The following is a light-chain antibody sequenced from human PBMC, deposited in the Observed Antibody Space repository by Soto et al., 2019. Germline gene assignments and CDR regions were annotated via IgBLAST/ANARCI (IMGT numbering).Light chain of an antibody. J-gene: IGLJ1*01. V-gene: IGLV2-14*02. CDR1: SSDVGRYDL. CDR3: SSYTSSSTLYV. CDR2: EVS. Sequence: QSVLTQPASVSGSPGQSITISCTGSSSDVGRYDLVSWYQQHPGKVPKLMIYEVSNRPSGVSNRFSGSKSGNTASLTISGLQAEDEADYYCSSYTSSSTLYVFGTGTKVTVL.